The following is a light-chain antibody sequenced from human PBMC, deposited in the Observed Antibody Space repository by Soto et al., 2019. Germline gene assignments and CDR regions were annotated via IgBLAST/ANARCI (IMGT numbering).Light chain of an antibody. CDR1: QSVRNY. CDR3: QQYGDSPPLT. Sequence: EIVLTQSPGTLSLSPGERATLSCRATQSVRNYLAWYQQKPGQAPRLLIYAASSRAAGIPDRFSGSGSGTDFSITIIRLEPEDFALYYCQQYGDSPPLTFGGGTRVEIK. J-gene: IGKJ4*01. V-gene: IGKV3-20*01. CDR2: AAS.